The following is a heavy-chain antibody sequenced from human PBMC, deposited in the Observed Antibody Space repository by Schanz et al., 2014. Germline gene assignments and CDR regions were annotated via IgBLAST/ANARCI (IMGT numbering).Heavy chain of an antibody. D-gene: IGHD3-10*01. CDR2: ISYDGSSK. Sequence: VQLVESGGGLVQPGGSLRLSCAASAFIFRSYSMHWVRQAPGKGLEWVALISYDGSSKNHADSVQGRFTISRDNSKNALYLQMDSLRAEDTAVYYCARGIITMVRGGDVGAFDIWGQGTIVTVSS. CDR1: AFIFRSYS. CDR3: ARGIITMVRGGDVGAFDI. J-gene: IGHJ3*02. V-gene: IGHV3-33*08.